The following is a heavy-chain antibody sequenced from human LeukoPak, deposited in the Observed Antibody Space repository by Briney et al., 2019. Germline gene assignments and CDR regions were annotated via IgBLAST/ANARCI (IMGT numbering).Heavy chain of an antibody. CDR1: GGSISSYY. Sequence: SETLSLTCTVSGGSISSYYWGWIRQPPGKGLEWIGSIYHSGSTYYNPSLKSRVTISVDTSKNQFSLKLSSVTAADTAVYYCARQQQYYDFWSGYYRFDPWGQGTLVTVSS. J-gene: IGHJ5*02. D-gene: IGHD3-3*01. CDR3: ARQQQYYDFWSGYYRFDP. CDR2: IYHSGST. V-gene: IGHV4-38-2*02.